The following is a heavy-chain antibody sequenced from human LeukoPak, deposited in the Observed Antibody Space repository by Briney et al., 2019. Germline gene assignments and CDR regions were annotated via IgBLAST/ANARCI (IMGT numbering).Heavy chain of an antibody. CDR2: ISGTGRNT. D-gene: IGHD3-10*01. CDR3: ACGELLLFGY. Sequence: PGGSLRLSCTASGITFSNYPMSWVRQAPGKGLEWVSTISGTGRNTYYADSVKGRFTISRDNSENTLYVQMNSLRVEDTAVYYCACGELLLFGYWGQGKLVTVSS. V-gene: IGHV3-23*01. CDR1: GITFSNYP. J-gene: IGHJ4*02.